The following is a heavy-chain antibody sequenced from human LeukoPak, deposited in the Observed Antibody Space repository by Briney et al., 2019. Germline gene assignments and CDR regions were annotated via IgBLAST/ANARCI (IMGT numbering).Heavy chain of an antibody. CDR1: GGSISSGGYY. V-gene: IGHV4-30-2*01. CDR2: IYHSGST. CDR3: ARVRGLGHSSSSIAFDI. Sequence: KASQTLSLTCTVSGGSISSGGYYWSWIRQPPGKGLEWIGYIYHSGSTYYNPSLKSRVTISVDRSKNQFSLKLSSVTAADTAVYYCARVRGLGHSSSSIAFDIWGQGTMVTVSS. J-gene: IGHJ3*02. D-gene: IGHD6-6*01.